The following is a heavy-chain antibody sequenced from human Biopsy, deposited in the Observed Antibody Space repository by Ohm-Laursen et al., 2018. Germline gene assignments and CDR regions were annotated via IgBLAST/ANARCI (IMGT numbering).Heavy chain of an antibody. V-gene: IGHV2-70*11. J-gene: IGHJ6*02. CDR2: VDWADYK. CDR3: ARTPILIVSAGLVYRHRRHLQGMDV. CDR1: GFSLSARGMC. D-gene: IGHD6-13*01. Sequence: TQTLTLTCSFSGFSLSARGMCVSWIRQAPGKPLEWLARVDWADYKDYSASLQTKLSISKDTSNDQVVLTVNNVDPADTATYYCARTPILIVSAGLVYRHRRHLQGMDVWGQGIAVTVS.